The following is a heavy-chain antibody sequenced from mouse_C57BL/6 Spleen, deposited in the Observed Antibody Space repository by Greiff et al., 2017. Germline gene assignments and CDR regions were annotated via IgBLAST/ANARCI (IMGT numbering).Heavy chain of an antibody. D-gene: IGHD1-1*01. J-gene: IGHJ1*03. CDR1: GYTFTSYW. Sequence: QVQLQQPGAELVKPGASVKMSCKASGYTFTSYWITWVKQRPGQGLEWIGDIYHGSGSTNYNEKFKSKATLTVDTSSSTAYMQLSSLTSEDSAVYYCARYYGSSYDWYFDVWGTGTTVTVSS. V-gene: IGHV1-55*01. CDR3: ARYYGSSYDWYFDV. CDR2: IYHGSGST.